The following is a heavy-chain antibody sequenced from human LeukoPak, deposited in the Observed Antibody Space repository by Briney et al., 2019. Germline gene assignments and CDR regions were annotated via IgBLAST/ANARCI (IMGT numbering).Heavy chain of an antibody. Sequence: SETLSLTCAVYGGSFSGYYWSWIRQPPGKGLEWIGEINHSGSTNYNPSLKSRVTISVDTSKNQFSLKLSSVTAADTAVYYCARRVIYYDSSAPGYYYYMDVWGKGTTVTVSS. CDR1: GGSFSGYY. CDR2: INHSGST. J-gene: IGHJ6*03. V-gene: IGHV4-34*01. CDR3: ARRVIYYDSSAPGYYYYMDV. D-gene: IGHD3-22*01.